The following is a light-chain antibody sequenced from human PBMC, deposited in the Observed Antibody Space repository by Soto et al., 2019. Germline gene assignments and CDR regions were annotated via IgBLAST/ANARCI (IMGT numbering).Light chain of an antibody. CDR3: SSYTSSSTYV. CDR2: DVS. J-gene: IGLJ1*01. CDR1: STDVDTYNY. Sequence: QSVLTPPASVSGSPGQSITISCSGISTDVDTYNYVSWYQLHPGEAPKLMIYDVSNRPSGVSNRFSGSKSGNTASLTISGLQAEDEADYYCSSYTSSSTYVFGTGTKVT. V-gene: IGLV2-14*03.